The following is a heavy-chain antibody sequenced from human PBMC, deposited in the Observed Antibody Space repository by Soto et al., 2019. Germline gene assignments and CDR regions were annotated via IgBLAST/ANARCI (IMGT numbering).Heavy chain of an antibody. CDR2: IIPIFGTA. V-gene: IGHV1-69*13. J-gene: IGHJ6*02. CDR3: ARHSSGWYQDYYYYGMDV. Sequence: SVKVSCKASGGTFSSYAISWVRQAPGQGLEWMGGIIPIFGTANYAQVFRGRVTITAHEATSTAYMEMSSLRSEDTAVYYCARHSSGWYQDYYYYGMDVWGQGTTVTVSS. CDR1: GGTFSSYA. D-gene: IGHD6-19*01.